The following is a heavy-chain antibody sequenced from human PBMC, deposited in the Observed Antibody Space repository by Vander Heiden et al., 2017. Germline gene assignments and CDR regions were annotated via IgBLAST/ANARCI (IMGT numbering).Heavy chain of an antibody. CDR3: AKSLGSSAYSPSFDY. CDR1: GFSFSGYA. CDR2: ISNGGAGT. D-gene: IGHD3-16*01. J-gene: IGHJ4*02. Sequence: EVQVLESGGGVVQRGGSLCLSCTASGFSFSGYAMSWVRQAPGKGLEWVSSISNGGAGTYYADSVKGRFTISRDKSKNTLFLQMNSLRAEDTAVYYCAKSLGSSAYSPSFDYWGQGTLVTVSS. V-gene: IGHV3-23*01.